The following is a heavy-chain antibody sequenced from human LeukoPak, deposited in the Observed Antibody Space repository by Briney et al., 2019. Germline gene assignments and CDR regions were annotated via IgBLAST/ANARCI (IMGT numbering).Heavy chain of an antibody. D-gene: IGHD1-26*01. Sequence: ASVKVSCKASGYTFTSYGISWVRQAPGQGLEWMGRISAYNGNTNYAQKLQGRVTMTTDTSTSTAYMELRSLRSDDTAVYYCARGPYSGTATSYFDYWGQGTLVTVSS. CDR1: GYTFTSYG. CDR2: ISAYNGNT. V-gene: IGHV1-18*01. J-gene: IGHJ4*02. CDR3: ARGPYSGTATSYFDY.